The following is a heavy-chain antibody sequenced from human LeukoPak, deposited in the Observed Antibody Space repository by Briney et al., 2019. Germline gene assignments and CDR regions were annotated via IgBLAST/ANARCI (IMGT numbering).Heavy chain of an antibody. CDR1: QITHSRYG. D-gene: IGHD2-15*01. Sequence: GRTLRLSCAQSQITHSRYGKQCRPQAPAKGLEWVALIWYDGSNKYYTDSVKGRFTISRDNSKNTLYLQMNSLRAEDTAVYYCARGQYSPDYWGQGTLVTVSS. CDR2: IWYDGSNK. CDR3: ARGQYSPDY. J-gene: IGHJ4*02. V-gene: IGHV3-33*01.